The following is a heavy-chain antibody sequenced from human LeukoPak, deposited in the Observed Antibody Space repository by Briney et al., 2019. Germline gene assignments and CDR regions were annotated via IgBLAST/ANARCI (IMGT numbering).Heavy chain of an antibody. Sequence: PGGSLGLSCAASGFAFSSYNMNWVRQAPGKGLEWISYIGSSGSPTHYADSVGGRFTISRDNAKNSLYLQMNSLRDEDTAVYFCARRPYSDTSGRLSDVWGQGTTVIVSS. CDR1: GFAFSSYN. CDR2: IGSSGSPT. CDR3: ARRPYSDTSGRLSDV. J-gene: IGHJ6*02. D-gene: IGHD3-22*01. V-gene: IGHV3-48*02.